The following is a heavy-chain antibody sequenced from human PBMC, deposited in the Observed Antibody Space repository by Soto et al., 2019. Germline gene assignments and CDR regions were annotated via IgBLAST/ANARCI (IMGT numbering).Heavy chain of an antibody. J-gene: IGHJ5*02. Sequence: QERLVESGGGVVQPGRSLRLSCAVSGFTFSDYAMHWVRQAPGKGLEWVALIWHDGINEFYADSVKGRFTISRDISNNTLYRHMTCLSPEATAVYYCPKSRGDAYKRGVGLDQCGQGSLVTVSS. CDR2: IWHDGINE. CDR3: PKSRGDAYKRGVGLDQ. V-gene: IGHV3-33*03. D-gene: IGHD3-10*01. CDR1: GFTFSDYA.